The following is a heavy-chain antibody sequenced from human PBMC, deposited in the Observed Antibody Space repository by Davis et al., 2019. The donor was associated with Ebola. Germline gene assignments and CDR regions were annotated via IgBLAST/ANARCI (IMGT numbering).Heavy chain of an antibody. CDR3: ASHTMVEYSSSSGLFYYYYDMDV. V-gene: IGHV3-7*03. J-gene: IGHJ6*02. D-gene: IGHD6-6*01. Sequence: GGSLRLSCAASGFTFSSHWMSWVRQAPGKGLEWVANIKQDGSEKYYVDSVKGRFTISRDNAKNSLYLQMNSLRAEDTAVYYCASHTMVEYSSSSGLFYYYYDMDVWGQGTTVTVSS. CDR1: GFTFSSHW. CDR2: IKQDGSEK.